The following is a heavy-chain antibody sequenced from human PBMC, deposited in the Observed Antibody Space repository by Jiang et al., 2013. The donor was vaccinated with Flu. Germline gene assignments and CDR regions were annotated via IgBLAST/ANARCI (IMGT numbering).Heavy chain of an antibody. D-gene: IGHD6-19*01. CDR3: ARVGAGIAVAGYFFDY. J-gene: IGHJ4*02. CDR2: IYYSGST. Sequence: RQPPGKGLEWIGYIYYSGSTNYNPSLKSRVTISVDTSKNQFSLKLSSVTAADTAVYYCARVGAGIAVAGYFFDYWGQGTLVTVSS. V-gene: IGHV4-59*13.